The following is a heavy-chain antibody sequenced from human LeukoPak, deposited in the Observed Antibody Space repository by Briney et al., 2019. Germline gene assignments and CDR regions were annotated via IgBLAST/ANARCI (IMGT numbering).Heavy chain of an antibody. J-gene: IGHJ4*02. D-gene: IGHD2-8*01. Sequence: SETLSLTCAVYGGSFSGYYWSWIRQPPGKGLEWIGEINHSGSTNYNPSLKSRVTISVDTSKNQFSLKLSSVTAADTAVYYCARSGPYCTNGVCYDFDYWGQGTLVTVSS. CDR1: GGSFSGYY. CDR3: ARSGPYCTNGVCYDFDY. CDR2: INHSGST. V-gene: IGHV4-34*01.